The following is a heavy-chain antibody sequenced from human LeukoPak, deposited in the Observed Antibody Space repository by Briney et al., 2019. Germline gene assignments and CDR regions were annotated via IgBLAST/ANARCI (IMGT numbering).Heavy chain of an antibody. CDR1: GFTFSSYA. V-gene: IGHV3-23*01. J-gene: IGHJ4*02. D-gene: IGHD3-3*01. Sequence: PGGSLRLSCAASGFTFSSYAMSWVRQAPGKGLEWVSAISASGGSTYYADSVKGRFTISRDNSKNTLYLQMNSLRAEDTAVYYCAKDYNLLRWIFGEAMVYFDYWGQGTLVTVSS. CDR2: ISASGGST. CDR3: AKDYNLLRWIFGEAMVYFDY.